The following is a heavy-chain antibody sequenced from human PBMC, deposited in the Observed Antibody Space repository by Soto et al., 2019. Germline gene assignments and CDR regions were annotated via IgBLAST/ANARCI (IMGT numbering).Heavy chain of an antibody. Sequence: QVHLVQSGAEVKKPGSSVKVSCKASGDIFSGYPINWMRQAPGQGPEWMGGMVPMFGAASYAQKFQGRVTITADKSTSTLYMELNSLKPEDTAIYYCARDVSSDTTGFRGYDLWGQGTQVTVSS. V-gene: IGHV1-69*06. CDR2: MVPMFGAA. D-gene: IGHD3-10*01. CDR1: GDIFSGYP. J-gene: IGHJ4*02. CDR3: ARDVSSDTTGFRGYDL.